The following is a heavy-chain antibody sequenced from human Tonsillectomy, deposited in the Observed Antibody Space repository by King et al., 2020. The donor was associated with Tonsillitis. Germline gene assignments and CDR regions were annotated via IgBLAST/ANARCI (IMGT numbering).Heavy chain of an antibody. Sequence: HVQLQESGPGLVKPSETLSLTCTVSGGSISSYYWSWIRQPPGKGLEWIGYIYHSGSTNYNPSLKSRVTISVDTSKNQLSLKLSSVTAADTAVYYCARQGGLIDFWSGYSRYYFEYWGQGTLVTVSS. J-gene: IGHJ4*02. CDR3: ARQGGLIDFWSGYSRYYFEY. CDR2: IYHSGST. V-gene: IGHV4-59*08. D-gene: IGHD3-3*01. CDR1: GGSISSYY.